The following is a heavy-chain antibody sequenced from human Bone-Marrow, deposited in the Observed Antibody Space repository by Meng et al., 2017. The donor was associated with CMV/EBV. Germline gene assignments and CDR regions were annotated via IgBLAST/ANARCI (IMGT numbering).Heavy chain of an antibody. CDR3: ARVGSSRGYYFDY. J-gene: IGHJ4*02. CDR2: ISSSSSTI. Sequence: GESLKISCAASGFTFSSYSMNWVRQAPGKGLEWVSYISSSSSTIYYADSVKGRFTISRDNAKNSLYLQMNSLRAEDTAVYYCARVGSSRGYYFDYWGQGTLVTVYS. D-gene: IGHD1-26*01. CDR1: GFTFSSYS. V-gene: IGHV3-48*04.